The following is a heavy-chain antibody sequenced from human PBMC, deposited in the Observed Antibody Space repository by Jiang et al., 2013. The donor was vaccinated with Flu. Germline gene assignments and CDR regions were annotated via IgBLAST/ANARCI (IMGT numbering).Heavy chain of an antibody. CDR2: INPGDSDT. V-gene: IGHV5-51*01. J-gene: IGHJ4*01. D-gene: IGHD1-26*01. CDR3: ARHQAGATNYFDY. Sequence: WMGIINPGDSDTRYSPSFQGQVTISADKSISTAYLQWSSLKASDTAMYYCARHQAGATNYFDYWGQGTLVTVSS.